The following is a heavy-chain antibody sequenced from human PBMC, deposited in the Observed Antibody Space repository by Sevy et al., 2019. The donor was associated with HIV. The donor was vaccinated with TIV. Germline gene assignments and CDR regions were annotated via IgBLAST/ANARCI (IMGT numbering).Heavy chain of an antibody. CDR1: GYSFYSYE. V-gene: IGHV1-8*01. CDR3: ARGSSNWYVNALEV. Sequence: ASLKVSCKASGYSFYSYEINWVRQAAGQGLEWMGWMNPNTGDTGYAQRFQGRVTMTRNTSADTAHMELRGLDFEDTAIYYCARGSSNWYVNALEVWGQGTVVTVSS. J-gene: IGHJ3*01. CDR2: MNPNTGDT. D-gene: IGHD2-2*01.